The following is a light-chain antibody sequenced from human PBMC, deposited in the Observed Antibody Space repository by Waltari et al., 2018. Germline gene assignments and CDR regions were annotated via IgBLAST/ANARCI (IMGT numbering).Light chain of an antibody. CDR2: DKN. CDR3: QSYDSSLSGSV. Sequence: QSVLTQPPSVSGAPGQRVTISCTGSSSNIGAGYDVHWYQQLPGTAPKLLIHDKNNRPSGFPDRFSGSKSGTSASLAITGLQAEDEADYYCQSYDSSLSGSVFGGGTKLTVL. V-gene: IGLV1-40*01. J-gene: IGLJ2*01. CDR1: SSNIGAGYD.